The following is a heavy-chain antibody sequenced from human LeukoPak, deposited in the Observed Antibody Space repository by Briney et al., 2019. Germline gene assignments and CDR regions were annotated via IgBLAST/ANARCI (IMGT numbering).Heavy chain of an antibody. CDR1: GFTFSSYS. D-gene: IGHD3-10*01. J-gene: IGHJ5*02. CDR2: ISSSSSYI. Sequence: GGSLRLSCAASGFTFSSYSMNWVRQAPGKGLEWVSSISSSSSYIYYADSVKGRFTISRDNAKNSLYLQMNSLRAEDAAVYYCARCCGGVGELYLTDWFDPWGQGTLVTVSS. CDR3: ARCCGGVGELYLTDWFDP. V-gene: IGHV3-21*01.